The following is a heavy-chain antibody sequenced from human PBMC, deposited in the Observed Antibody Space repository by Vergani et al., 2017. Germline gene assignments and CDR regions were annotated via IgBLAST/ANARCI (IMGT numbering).Heavy chain of an antibody. J-gene: IGHJ4*02. Sequence: QVQLVESGGGVVQPGGSLRLSCAASGFTFRSYGIHWVRQAPGKGLEWVAFIQYDAGNKYYADSVKGRFTISRDNSKNTLYLQMNSLRADDTAVYYCSKDFSHFLTGLSPFGYFDYWCQGILVTVSS. CDR3: SKDFSHFLTGLSPFGYFDY. V-gene: IGHV3-30*02. D-gene: IGHD3/OR15-3a*01. CDR2: IQYDAGNK. CDR1: GFTFRSYG.